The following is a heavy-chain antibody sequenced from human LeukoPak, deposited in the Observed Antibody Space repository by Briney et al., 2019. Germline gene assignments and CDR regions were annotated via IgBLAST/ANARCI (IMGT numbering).Heavy chain of an antibody. Sequence: GGSLRLSCAVSGFTFSSYAMSWVRQAPGKGLEWVSAISGSGGSTYYADSVKGRFTTSRDNSKNTLYLQMNSLRAEDTAVYYCAKGDDSSGLGFDYWGQGTLVTVSS. D-gene: IGHD3-22*01. CDR1: GFTFSSYA. CDR2: ISGSGGST. J-gene: IGHJ4*02. CDR3: AKGDDSSGLGFDY. V-gene: IGHV3-23*01.